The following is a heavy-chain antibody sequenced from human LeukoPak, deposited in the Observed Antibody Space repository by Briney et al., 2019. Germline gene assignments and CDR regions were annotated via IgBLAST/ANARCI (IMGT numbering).Heavy chain of an antibody. CDR3: ARHKDQLLWFGELTFTYYMDV. Sequence: PGGSLRLSCAASGFTFSSYWMSWVRQAPGKGLEWVANIKQDGSEKYYVDSVKGRFTISRDNAKNSLYLQMNSLRAEDTAVYYCARHKDQLLWFGELTFTYYMDVWGKGTTVTVSS. D-gene: IGHD3-10*01. J-gene: IGHJ6*03. CDR1: GFTFSSYW. V-gene: IGHV3-7*01. CDR2: IKQDGSEK.